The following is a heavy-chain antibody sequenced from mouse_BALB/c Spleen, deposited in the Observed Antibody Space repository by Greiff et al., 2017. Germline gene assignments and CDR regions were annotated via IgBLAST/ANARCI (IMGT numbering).Heavy chain of an antibody. Sequence: QVQLQQSGAELVKPGASVKLSCKASGYTFTSYYMYWVKQRPGQGLEWIGEINPSNGGTNFNETFKSKATLTVDKSSSTAYMQLSSLTSEDSAVYYCTRVTTVVAGGYYYAMDYWGQGTSVTVSS. CDR2: INPSNGGT. V-gene: IGHV1S81*02. D-gene: IGHD1-1*01. CDR3: TRVTTVVAGGYYYAMDY. CDR1: GYTFTSYY. J-gene: IGHJ4*01.